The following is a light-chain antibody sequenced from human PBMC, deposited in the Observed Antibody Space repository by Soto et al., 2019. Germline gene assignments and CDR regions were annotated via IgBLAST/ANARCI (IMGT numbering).Light chain of an antibody. Sequence: DIQLTQSPSFLSASVGDRVTITCRASQAISSSLAWYQHNPGKAPKLLIYAASTLQNGVPSSFSGSGSGTEFTLTISRLQPEDFATYYCQHLNDYRYTFGQGNKVEIK. CDR3: QHLNDYRYT. CDR2: AAS. J-gene: IGKJ2*01. CDR1: QAISSS. V-gene: IGKV1-9*01.